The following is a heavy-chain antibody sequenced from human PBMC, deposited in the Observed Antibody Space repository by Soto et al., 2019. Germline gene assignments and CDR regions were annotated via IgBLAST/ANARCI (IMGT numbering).Heavy chain of an antibody. CDR3: ARPHDYVWGSYRTIQSYGMDV. Sequence: SVKVSCKASGGTFSNYAFSRVRQAPGQGPEWMGGIIPIFGTPNYAQKFQARLTITADESISTAYMELSSLRSEDTAVYYCARPHDYVWGSYRTIQSYGMDVWGQGTTVTVSS. J-gene: IGHJ6*02. CDR2: IIPIFGTP. CDR1: GGTFSNYA. D-gene: IGHD3-16*02. V-gene: IGHV1-69*13.